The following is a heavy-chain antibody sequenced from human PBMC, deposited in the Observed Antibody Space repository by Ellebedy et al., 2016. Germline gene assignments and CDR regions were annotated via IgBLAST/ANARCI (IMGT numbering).Heavy chain of an antibody. CDR3: ATFLWAERGLGY. CDR1: GVAFSNYA. D-gene: IGHD3-3*02. V-gene: IGHV3-23*01. Sequence: GGSLRLSCAASGVAFSNYAFSWVRQAPGKGLEWVSGISGSGTATYYADSVRGRFTISRDNSKNTAYLQMSSLRAEDTAKYYCATFLWAERGLGYWGQGTLVTVSS. J-gene: IGHJ4*02. CDR2: ISGSGTAT.